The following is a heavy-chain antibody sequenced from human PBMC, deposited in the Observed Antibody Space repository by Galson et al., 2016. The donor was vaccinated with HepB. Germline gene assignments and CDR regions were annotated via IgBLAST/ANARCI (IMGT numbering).Heavy chain of an antibody. V-gene: IGHV3-23*01. CDR3: AKDSSGRKVFTMVRELSSMDV. D-gene: IGHD3-10*01. J-gene: IGHJ6*02. Sequence: SLRLSCAASGFTFSSYPMSWVRQAPGKGLEWVSGISGSGGSTYYADSVKGRFTISRDNSKNTLYLQMNSLRAEATAVYYCAKDSSGRKVFTMVRELSSMDVWGQGTTVTVSS. CDR2: ISGSGGST. CDR1: GFTFSSYP.